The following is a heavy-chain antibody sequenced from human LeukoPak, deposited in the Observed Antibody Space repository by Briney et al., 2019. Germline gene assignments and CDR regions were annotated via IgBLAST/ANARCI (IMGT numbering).Heavy chain of an antibody. V-gene: IGHV3-30*02. CDR3: AKEYGYDYNYFYSMDV. D-gene: IGHD1-1*01. Sequence: GGSLRLSCSASGFTFSSYGIHWVRPAPGKGLEWVAFIQYDGSNKYHADSVKGRFTISRDNSKNTVDLQMNSLRAEDTAVYFCAKEYGYDYNYFYSMDVWGKGTTVTISS. CDR1: GFTFSSYG. CDR2: IQYDGSNK. J-gene: IGHJ6*03.